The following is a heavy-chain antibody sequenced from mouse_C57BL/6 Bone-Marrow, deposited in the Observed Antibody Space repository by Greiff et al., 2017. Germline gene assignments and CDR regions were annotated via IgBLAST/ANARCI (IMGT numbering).Heavy chain of an antibody. V-gene: IGHV5-15*01. D-gene: IGHD4-1*01. CDR3: ARQNWDEGDWYFDV. J-gene: IGHJ1*03. CDR2: ISNLAYSI. CDR1: GFTFSDYG. Sequence: EVQLVESGGGLVQPGGSLKLSCAASGFTFSDYGMAWVRQAPRKGPEWVAFISNLAYSIYYADPVTGRFTISRENAKNTLYLEMSSLRAEDTAMYYCARQNWDEGDWYFDVWGTGTTVTVSS.